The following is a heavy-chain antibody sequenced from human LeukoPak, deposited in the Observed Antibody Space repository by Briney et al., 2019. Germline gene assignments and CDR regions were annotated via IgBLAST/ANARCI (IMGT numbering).Heavy chain of an antibody. Sequence: GRSLRLSCAPSGFTFSSYWMNWVRQSPGEGLEWVANIKHDGSEIYYVDSVKGRFTISRDNAKNSLFLQMSSLRAEDSALYYCARAGFRVPFASWGHGTLVTVSS. D-gene: IGHD2-2*01. V-gene: IGHV3-7*01. J-gene: IGHJ5*01. CDR3: ARAGFRVPFAS. CDR1: GFTFSSYW. CDR2: IKHDGSEI.